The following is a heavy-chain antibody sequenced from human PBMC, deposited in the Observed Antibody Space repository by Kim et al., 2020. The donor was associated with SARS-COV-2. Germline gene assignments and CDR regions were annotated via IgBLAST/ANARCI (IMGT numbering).Heavy chain of an antibody. V-gene: IGHV3-30-3*01. Sequence: GGSLRLSCAASGFTFSTYAMHWVRQAPGKGLEWVAVISYDGDNKYYADSVKGRFTISRDNPKNTVYLQMNSLRVEDTAVYYCARDFCSGGSCPIEYWGQG. CDR1: GFTFSTYA. CDR3: ARDFCSGGSCPIEY. D-gene: IGHD2-15*01. J-gene: IGHJ4*02. CDR2: ISYDGDNK.